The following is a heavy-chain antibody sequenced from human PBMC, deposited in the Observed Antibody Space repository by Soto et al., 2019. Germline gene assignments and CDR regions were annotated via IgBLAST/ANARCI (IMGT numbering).Heavy chain of an antibody. Sequence: QVQLQESGPGLVKPSQTLSLTCTVSGGSISTGGYYWNWIRQHPGKGLEWIGYFSYSGSTYYTPSLKSRVTISVNTSKTQCPLKLSSVTAADTAVYYCARSVFPWGQGTLVTVSS. CDR2: FSYSGST. CDR1: GGSISTGGYY. J-gene: IGHJ5*02. CDR3: ARSVFP. V-gene: IGHV4-31*03.